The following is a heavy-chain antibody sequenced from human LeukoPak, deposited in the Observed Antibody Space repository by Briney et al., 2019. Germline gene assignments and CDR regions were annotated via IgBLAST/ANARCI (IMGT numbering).Heavy chain of an antibody. J-gene: IGHJ4*02. V-gene: IGHV1-18*01. CDR3: ARVYCSGGSCYSSRGNFDY. D-gene: IGHD2-15*01. Sequence: ASVKVSCKASGYTFTSYGISWVRQAPGQGLEWMGWISAYNGNTNYAQKFQGRVTITADKFTSTAYMELSSLRSEDTAVYYCARVYCSGGSCYSSRGNFDYWGQGTLVTVSS. CDR2: ISAYNGNT. CDR1: GYTFTSYG.